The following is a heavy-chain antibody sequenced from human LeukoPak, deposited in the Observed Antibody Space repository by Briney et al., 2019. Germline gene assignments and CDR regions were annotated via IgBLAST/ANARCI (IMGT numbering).Heavy chain of an antibody. CDR1: GGSISSYY. CDR2: INHSGST. Sequence: PSETLSLTCTVSGGSISSYYWSWIRQPPGKGLEWIGEINHSGSTNYNPSLKSRVTISVDTSKNQFSLKLSSVTAADTAVYYCARGGSSSWFDYWGQGTLVTVSS. D-gene: IGHD6-13*01. CDR3: ARGGSSSWFDY. J-gene: IGHJ4*02. V-gene: IGHV4-34*01.